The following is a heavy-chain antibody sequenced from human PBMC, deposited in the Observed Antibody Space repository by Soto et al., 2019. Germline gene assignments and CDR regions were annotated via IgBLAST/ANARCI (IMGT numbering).Heavy chain of an antibody. CDR3: ARDGKLDYYDSSGSKRNYYGMAV. V-gene: IGHV3-7*05. D-gene: IGHD3-22*01. CDR1: GFTFSSYW. CDR2: IKQDGSEK. J-gene: IGHJ6*02. Sequence: PGGSLRLSCAASGFTFSSYWMSWVRQAPGKGLEWVANIKQDGSEKYYVDSVKGRFTISRDNAKNSLYLQMNSLRAEDTAVYYCARDGKLDYYDSSGSKRNYYGMAVWGQGTTVTVPS.